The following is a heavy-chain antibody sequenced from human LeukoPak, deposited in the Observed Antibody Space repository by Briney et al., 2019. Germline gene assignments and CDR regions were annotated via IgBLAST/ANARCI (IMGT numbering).Heavy chain of an antibody. V-gene: IGHV3-11*01. J-gene: IGHJ4*02. CDR2: ISSSGHNI. CDR3: ARDLFSFYYDSSGYCDY. D-gene: IGHD3-22*01. Sequence: AGGSLRLSCVASGFNFGDYYMNWFRQAPGKGLEWLSFISSSGHNILYTDSVKGRFTVSRDNAKKTVFLQMNSLRAEDTAVYYCARDLFSFYYDSSGYCDYWGPVTRVTVSS. CDR1: GFNFGDYY.